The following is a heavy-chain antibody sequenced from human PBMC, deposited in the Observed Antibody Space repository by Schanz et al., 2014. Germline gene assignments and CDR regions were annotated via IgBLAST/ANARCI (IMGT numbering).Heavy chain of an antibody. CDR1: GFTFSSYA. J-gene: IGHJ4*02. V-gene: IGHV3-23*01. Sequence: EVQLLESGGGLVQPGGSLRLSCAASGFTFSSYAMSWVRQAPGKGLEWVSSISHSGGSKYYADSVKGRFTISRDNSENTLYLQMNSLRAEDTAVYDCAKDLLYGAPMPLNHLDYWGQGTLVTVSS. D-gene: IGHD2-2*01. CDR2: ISHSGGSK. CDR3: AKDLLYGAPMPLNHLDY.